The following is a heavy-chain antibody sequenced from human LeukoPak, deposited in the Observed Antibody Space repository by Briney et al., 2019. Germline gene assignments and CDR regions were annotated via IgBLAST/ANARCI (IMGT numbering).Heavy chain of an antibody. Sequence: ASVKVSCKASGYTFTGYYMHWVRQAPGQGLEWMGWINPNSGGTNHAQKVQGRVTMTRDTSISTAYMELSRLRSDDTAVYYCARDLSWEYYFDYWGPGTLVTVSS. CDR1: GYTFTGYY. J-gene: IGHJ4*02. CDR2: INPNSGGT. V-gene: IGHV1-2*02. CDR3: ARDLSWEYYFDY. D-gene: IGHD6-13*01.